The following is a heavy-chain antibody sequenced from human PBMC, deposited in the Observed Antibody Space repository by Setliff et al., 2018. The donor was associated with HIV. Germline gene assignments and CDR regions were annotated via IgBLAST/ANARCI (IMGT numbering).Heavy chain of an antibody. V-gene: IGHV3-21*01. CDR2: ISSSSRYI. CDR3: AREMAATAHPDDPYFQH. J-gene: IGHJ1*01. D-gene: IGHD6-13*01. Sequence: GGSLRLSCAASGFTFSSYGMNWVRQAPGKGLEWVSCISSSSRYIYYADSVKGRYTISRDNAKNSLYLQMSSLRAEDTAVYYCAREMAATAHPDDPYFQHWGQGTLVTVSS. CDR1: GFTFSSYG.